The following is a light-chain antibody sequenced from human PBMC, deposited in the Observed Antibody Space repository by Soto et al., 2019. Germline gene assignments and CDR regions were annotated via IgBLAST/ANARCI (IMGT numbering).Light chain of an antibody. CDR3: QQYNNWPLT. V-gene: IGKV3-15*01. J-gene: IGKJ4*01. Sequence: EIVMTQSPATLSVSPGERATLSCRASQSFNTNLAWYQQKPGQAPRLLIYGASTRATGIPARFSGSGSGTEFTLTISSLQSVDIAVYYCQQYNNWPLTFGGGTKVEIK. CDR1: QSFNTN. CDR2: GAS.